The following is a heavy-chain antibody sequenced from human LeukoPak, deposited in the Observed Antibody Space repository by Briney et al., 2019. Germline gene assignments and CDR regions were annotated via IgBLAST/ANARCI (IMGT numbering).Heavy chain of an antibody. CDR3: ARKGISSGDTYGVFDI. V-gene: IGHV1-69*13. CDR2: IIPIFGTA. Sequence: SVKVSCKASGGTFSSYAISWVRQAPGQGLEWMGGIIPIFGTANYAQKFQGRVTITADESTSTAYMELSSLRSEDTAVYYCARKGISSGDTYGVFDIWGQGTMVTVSS. CDR1: GGTFSSYA. D-gene: IGHD3-22*01. J-gene: IGHJ3*02.